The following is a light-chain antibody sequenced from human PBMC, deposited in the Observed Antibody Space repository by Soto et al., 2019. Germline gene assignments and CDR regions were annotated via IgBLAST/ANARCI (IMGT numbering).Light chain of an antibody. CDR3: SSYTGSSYV. Sequence: QSALTQPPSASGSPGQSVTISCTGTGSDVGDYNYVSWYQQHPGKAPKLMIYEVSKRPSGVPDRFSGSKSGNTASLTVSGLQAEDEANYYCSSYTGSSYVFGPGTKVTVL. CDR1: GSDVGDYNY. CDR2: EVS. J-gene: IGLJ1*01. V-gene: IGLV2-8*01.